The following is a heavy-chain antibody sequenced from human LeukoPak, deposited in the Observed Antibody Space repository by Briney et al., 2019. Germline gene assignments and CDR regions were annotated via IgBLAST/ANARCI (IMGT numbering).Heavy chain of an antibody. CDR2: TGLSSSYI. J-gene: IGHJ4*01. CDR3: ARERSYCSGATCSLDL. V-gene: IGHV3-21*01. Sequence: GRSLTLSCAASGFIFSSYGMHWVRQAPGKGLEWIASTGLSSSYIGYADSVKGRFSISRDNGENSVYLQMNSLRAEDTAVYFCARERSYCSGATCSLDLWGQGTLVTVSS. D-gene: IGHD2-15*01. CDR1: GFIFSSYG.